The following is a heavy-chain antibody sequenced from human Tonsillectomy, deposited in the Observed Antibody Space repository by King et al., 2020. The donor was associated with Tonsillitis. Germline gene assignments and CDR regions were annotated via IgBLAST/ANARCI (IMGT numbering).Heavy chain of an antibody. Sequence: VQLVESGGGLVQPGGSLRLACGGSGFTFSSYWMHWVRQAPGKGLVWVSRINSDGSSTSYADSVKGRFTISRDNAKNTLYLQMNSLRAEDTAIYYCARENYGRSSSSYSGVLLYWGQGALVTVSS. CDR1: GFTFSSYW. CDR2: INSDGSST. V-gene: IGHV3-74*01. D-gene: IGHD6-13*01. J-gene: IGHJ4*02. CDR3: ARENYGRSSSSYSGVLLY.